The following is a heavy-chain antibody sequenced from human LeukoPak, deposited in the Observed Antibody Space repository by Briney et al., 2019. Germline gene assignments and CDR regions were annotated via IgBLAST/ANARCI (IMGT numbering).Heavy chain of an antibody. V-gene: IGHV3-66*04. CDR1: GLTVSSNF. CDR2: LYSAGNT. J-gene: IGHJ3*02. Sequence: PGGSLRLSCAVSGLTVSSNFMNWVRQAPGKGLGWVSILYSAGNTYYADSVKGRFTVSRDNSKNTLYLQMSSLRAEDTAVYYCTRPKGESHAFDIWGQGTMVTVSS. D-gene: IGHD3-16*01. CDR3: TRPKGESHAFDI.